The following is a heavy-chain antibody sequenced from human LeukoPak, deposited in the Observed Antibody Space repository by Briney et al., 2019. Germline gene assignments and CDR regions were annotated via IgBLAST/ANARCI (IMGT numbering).Heavy chain of an antibody. D-gene: IGHD4/OR15-4a*01. CDR3: ARRAGAYSHPYDY. Sequence: GGSLRLSCAASGFTFSSYWMSWVRQAPGKGLEWVSFIYSDKTHYSYAEKGRVTISRDKYKNKMYLQMKNLRAEDTAVYYCARRAGAYSHPYDYWGQGTLVTVSS. J-gene: IGHJ4*02. CDR2: IYSDKT. CDR1: GFTFSSYW. V-gene: IGHV3-53*01.